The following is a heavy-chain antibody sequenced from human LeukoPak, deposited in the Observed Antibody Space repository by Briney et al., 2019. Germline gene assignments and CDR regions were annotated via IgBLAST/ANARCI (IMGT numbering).Heavy chain of an antibody. CDR1: GYTFISYG. D-gene: IGHD1-26*01. Sequence: ASVKVSCKPSGYTFISYGITWVPLTPGQGVERMGWISTYTTKTNYTQSLRGRDTISPDTSTSTAYMELRSLRSDDTAVYYCAREGGVGPTAPPDYYSYQMDVWGKGTTVTVSS. CDR3: AREGGVGPTAPPDYYSYQMDV. CDR2: ISTYTTKT. V-gene: IGHV1-18*01. J-gene: IGHJ6*03.